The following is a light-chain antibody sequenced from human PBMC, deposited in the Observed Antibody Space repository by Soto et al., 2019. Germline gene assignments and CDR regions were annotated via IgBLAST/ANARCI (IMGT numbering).Light chain of an antibody. CDR1: QSVSSSY. J-gene: IGKJ1*01. Sequence: EIVLTQSPGPLSLSPGERATLSCRASQSVSSSYLAWYQQKPGQSPRLLIYGASSRATGIPDRFSGRGSGTEFALTISRLEPEEFAGYYCQQYGSSTWTFGQGTKVEI. CDR3: QQYGSSTWT. V-gene: IGKV3-20*01. CDR2: GAS.